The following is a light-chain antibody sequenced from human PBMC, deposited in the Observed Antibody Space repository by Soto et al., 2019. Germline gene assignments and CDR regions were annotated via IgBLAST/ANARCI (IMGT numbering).Light chain of an antibody. CDR2: GAS. Sequence: EIVLTQSPGALSLSPGERATLSCRASQTVSDNYLASYQQKPGQAPRLLIYGASTRSTGIPDRFSGSGSGTDFTLTISRLEPEDFAVYYCQQYGGSPRFSFGGGTKVEIK. CDR3: QQYGGSPRFS. J-gene: IGKJ4*01. CDR1: QTVSDNY. V-gene: IGKV3-20*01.